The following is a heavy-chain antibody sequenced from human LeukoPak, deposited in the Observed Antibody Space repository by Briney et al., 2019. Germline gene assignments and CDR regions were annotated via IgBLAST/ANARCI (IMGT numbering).Heavy chain of an antibody. CDR1: GFTFSSYW. V-gene: IGHV3-7*03. CDR2: IKQDGSEK. D-gene: IGHD6-19*01. CDR3: AKIPKYSSGWYISDY. J-gene: IGHJ4*02. Sequence: PGGSLRLSCAASGFTFSSYWMSWVRQAPGKGLEWVANIKQDGSEKYYVDSVKGRFTISRDNAKNSLYLQMNSLRAEDTAVYYCAKIPKYSSGWYISDYWGQGTLVTVSS.